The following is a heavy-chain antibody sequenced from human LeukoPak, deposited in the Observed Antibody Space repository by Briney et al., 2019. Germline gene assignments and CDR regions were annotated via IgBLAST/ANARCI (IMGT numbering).Heavy chain of an antibody. J-gene: IGHJ4*02. CDR3: ARAEGSGSYYNY. CDR1: GGSISSGDYY. Sequence: SQTLSLTCTVSGGSISSGDYYWSWIRQPPGKGLEWIGYIYYSGSTYYNPSLKSRVTISVDTSKNQFSLKLSSVTAADTAVYYCARAEGSGSYYNYWGQGTLVTVSS. V-gene: IGHV4-30-4*01. D-gene: IGHD3-10*01. CDR2: IYYSGST.